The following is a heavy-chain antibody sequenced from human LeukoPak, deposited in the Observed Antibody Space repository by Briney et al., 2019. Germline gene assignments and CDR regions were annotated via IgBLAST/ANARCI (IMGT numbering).Heavy chain of an antibody. CDR2: IKPDGSEK. Sequence: GGSLRPSCAAPGFTLCSLWIGWGRPGPGKGLGWGANIKPDGSEKYYVDSVKGRFTISRDNAKNSLYLQMNSLRAEDAAVYYCARARAYCSSTSCYTAYFDYWGQGTLVTVSS. CDR1: GFTLCSLW. D-gene: IGHD2-2*02. J-gene: IGHJ4*02. V-gene: IGHV3-7*01. CDR3: ARARAYCSSTSCYTAYFDY.